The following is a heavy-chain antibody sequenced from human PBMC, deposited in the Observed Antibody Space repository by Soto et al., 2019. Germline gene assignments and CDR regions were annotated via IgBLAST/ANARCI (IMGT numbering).Heavy chain of an antibody. J-gene: IGHJ4*02. V-gene: IGHV3-30*18. CDR1: GFAFSGYG. Sequence: VQVVESGGCVVEPGRSLRLSCAASGFAFSGYGMHWVRQAPGKGLAWVAVISSDGSNEYYVEAVKGRFTISRDNSENTLYLQMDSLRVEDTAVYYCGKDSGFLEWLIIDYWGQGTRVTVSS. CDR3: GKDSGFLEWLIIDY. CDR2: ISSDGSNE. D-gene: IGHD3-3*01.